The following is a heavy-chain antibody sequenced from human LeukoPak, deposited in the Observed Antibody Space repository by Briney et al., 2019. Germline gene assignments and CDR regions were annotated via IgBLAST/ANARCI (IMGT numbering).Heavy chain of an antibody. CDR1: GFTFSSYW. CDR2: IKQDGSEK. V-gene: IGHV3-7*01. D-gene: IGHD2-15*01. J-gene: IGHJ4*02. Sequence: GGSLRLSCVVSGFTFSSYWMTWVRQAPGKGLEWVANIKQDGSEKYYVDSVKGRFTISRDNAKNSLYLQMNSLRAEDTALYYCARPIGYCSGGSCYPFDYWGQGLLVTVSS. CDR3: ARPIGYCSGGSCYPFDY.